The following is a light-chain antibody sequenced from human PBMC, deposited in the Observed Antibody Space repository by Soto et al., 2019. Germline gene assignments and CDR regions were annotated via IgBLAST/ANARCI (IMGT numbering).Light chain of an antibody. CDR1: SSDVGSYNL. CDR2: EGS. V-gene: IGLV2-23*01. J-gene: IGLJ3*02. CDR3: CSYAGSSTWV. Sequence: QAVVTQPASVSGSPGQSITISCIGTSSDVGSYNLVSWYQQHPGKAPKLMIYEGSKRPSGVSNRFSASKPGNTASLTISGLQAEDEAYYYCCSYAGSSTWVFGGGTQLTVL.